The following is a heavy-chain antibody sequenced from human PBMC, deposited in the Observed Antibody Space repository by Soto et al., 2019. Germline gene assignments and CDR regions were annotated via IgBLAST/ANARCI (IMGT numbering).Heavy chain of an antibody. V-gene: IGHV5-51*01. CDR2: IYPGDSDT. Sequence: GESLKISCKGSGYSFTSYWIGWVRQMPGKGLEWMGIIYPGDSDTRYSPSFQGQVTISADKSISTAYLQWSSLKASDTAMYYCASPMFTEGGNYYYYGMDVRAQRTTDTGSS. CDR3: ASPMFTEGGNYYYYGMDV. CDR1: GYSFTSYW. D-gene: IGHD3-16*01. J-gene: IGHJ6*02.